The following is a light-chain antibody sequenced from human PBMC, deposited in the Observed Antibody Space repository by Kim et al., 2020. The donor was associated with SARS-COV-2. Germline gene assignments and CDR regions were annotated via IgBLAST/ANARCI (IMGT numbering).Light chain of an antibody. CDR3: KQVLHIPYT. Sequence: DNQMTQSPSSLSASVGDRVTIPCRASQSIINYLNWYQKKAGKAPKVLIFATSNLESGVSSRFIGSGSGTDFSLTISSLQPEDVAIYYCKQVLHIPYTFGQGTKLEI. CDR1: QSIINY. V-gene: IGKV1-39*01. CDR2: ATS. J-gene: IGKJ2*01.